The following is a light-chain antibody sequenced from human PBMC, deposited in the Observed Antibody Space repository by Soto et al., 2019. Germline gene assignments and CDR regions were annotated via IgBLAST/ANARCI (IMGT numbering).Light chain of an antibody. J-gene: IGLJ2*01. V-gene: IGLV3-1*01. CDR1: KLGDKY. Sequence: SYELTQPPSVSVSPGQTASITCSGDKLGDKYACWYQQKPGQSPVLVIYQDTKRPSGIPERFFGSNSRNTATLTISGTQAMDEADYYCQAWDSSTVVFGGGTKVTVL. CDR2: QDT. CDR3: QAWDSSTVV.